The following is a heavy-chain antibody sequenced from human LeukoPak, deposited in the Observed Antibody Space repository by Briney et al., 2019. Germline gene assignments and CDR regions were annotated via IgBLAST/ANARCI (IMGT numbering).Heavy chain of an antibody. V-gene: IGHV4-31*03. Sequence: PSQTLSLTCTVSGGSITSGSYFWNWIRQRPGKGLECIGYISYTGYTYYNPSLESRVTISADTSKNQFSLSLSSVTAADTAVYYCAGRGSDSSGWFQFWGQGTLVTVSS. D-gene: IGHD3-22*01. J-gene: IGHJ1*01. CDR3: AGRGSDSSGWFQF. CDR1: GGSITSGSYF. CDR2: ISYTGYT.